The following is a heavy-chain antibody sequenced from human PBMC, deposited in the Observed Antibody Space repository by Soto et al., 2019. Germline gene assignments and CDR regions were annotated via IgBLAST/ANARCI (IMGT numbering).Heavy chain of an antibody. Sequence: EVQLVESGGDLVQPGGSLRLSCAASGFTFSSYWMHWVRQAPGKGLVWVSRINSDGSSTYYADSVKGRFTISRDNAKNTLYLQMNSLRAEDTAVYYCARGARNYYYFDYWGQGTRVTVSS. CDR3: ARGARNYYYFDY. V-gene: IGHV3-74*01. J-gene: IGHJ4*02. CDR1: GFTFSSYW. CDR2: INSDGSST. D-gene: IGHD1-7*01.